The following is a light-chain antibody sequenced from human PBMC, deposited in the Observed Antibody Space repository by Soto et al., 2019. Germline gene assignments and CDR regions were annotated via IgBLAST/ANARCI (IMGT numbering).Light chain of an antibody. CDR1: QSISDW. CDR3: QQYSNYPLS. Sequence: DIQMTQFPSTLSASVGDRVTITCRASQSISDWLAWYQQRPGKAPKVLIYRASNLETGVPSRFSGSGSGTEFSLTISSLQSGDSGSYYCQQYSNYPLSFGGGTTVEIK. J-gene: IGKJ4*01. CDR2: RAS. V-gene: IGKV1-5*03.